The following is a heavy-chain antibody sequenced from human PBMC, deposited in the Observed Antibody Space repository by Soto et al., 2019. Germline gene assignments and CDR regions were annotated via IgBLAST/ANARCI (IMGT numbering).Heavy chain of an antibody. CDR1: GFTFSSYG. CDR2: ISYDGSNK. V-gene: IGHV3-30*18. D-gene: IGHD3-9*01. CDR3: AKGEGGRYFDWLRTPSFAY. J-gene: IGHJ4*02. Sequence: QVQLVESGGGVVQPGRSLRLSCAASGFTFSSYGMHWVRQAPGKGLEWVAVISYDGSNKYYADSVKGRFTISRDNSKNPLYLQMNSLRAEDTAVYYCAKGEGGRYFDWLRTPSFAYWGQGTLVTVSS.